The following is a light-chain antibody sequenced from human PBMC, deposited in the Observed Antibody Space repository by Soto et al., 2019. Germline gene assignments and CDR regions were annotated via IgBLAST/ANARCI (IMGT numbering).Light chain of an antibody. J-gene: IGKJ5*01. Sequence: ETVFTQCAATLSSFPGDIVTLSFSSIQYINTRLAWYQHRPGQAPRLLIYQTSIRAAGIPARFSASGTGTDFTLTISDVQPEDFAVYYCQQYEKWPPSITFGQGTRLEIK. CDR3: QQYEKWPPSIT. V-gene: IGKV3-11*01. CDR1: QYINTR. CDR2: QTS.